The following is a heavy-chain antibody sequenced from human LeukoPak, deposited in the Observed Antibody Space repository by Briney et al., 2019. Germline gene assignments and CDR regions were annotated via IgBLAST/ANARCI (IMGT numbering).Heavy chain of an antibody. D-gene: IGHD1-7*01. CDR1: GFTFSSYG. J-gene: IGHJ4*02. Sequence: GGFLRLSCVASGFTFSSYGMHWVRQAPGKGLEWVAFIRYDGGNKIYTDSVKGRFTISRDNPKNTLYLQMNSLRAEDTAVYYCAKGNSDFDYWGQGTLVTVSS. CDR2: IRYDGGNK. CDR3: AKGNSDFDY. V-gene: IGHV3-30*02.